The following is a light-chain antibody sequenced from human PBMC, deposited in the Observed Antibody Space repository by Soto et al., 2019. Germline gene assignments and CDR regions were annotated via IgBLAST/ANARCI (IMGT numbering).Light chain of an antibody. Sequence: IQMTQSPASLSASERDRVTIACRASQSLXTYLSWYHRKPGKAPDLLXAHPSSLQRGGPSRLSGSGSATDFTLTITGLQPEDFANYYCQQNYSIPSTFGQGTRLEIK. CDR1: QSLXTY. J-gene: IGKJ5*01. CDR3: QQNYSIPST. CDR2: HPS. V-gene: IGKV1-39*01.